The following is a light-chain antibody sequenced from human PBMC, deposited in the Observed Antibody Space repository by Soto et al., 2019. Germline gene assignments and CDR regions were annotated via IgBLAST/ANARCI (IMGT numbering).Light chain of an antibody. V-gene: IGLV2-14*01. CDR3: SSYTSSSSRV. Sequence: QAALTQPASVSGYPGQATTISCTGTSSDVGGYIYVSWYQQHPGKAPKLMIYEVSNRPSGVSNRFSGSKSGNTASLTISGLQAEDEADYYCSSYTSSSSRVFGTGTKVTAL. J-gene: IGLJ1*01. CDR1: SSDVGGYIY. CDR2: EVS.